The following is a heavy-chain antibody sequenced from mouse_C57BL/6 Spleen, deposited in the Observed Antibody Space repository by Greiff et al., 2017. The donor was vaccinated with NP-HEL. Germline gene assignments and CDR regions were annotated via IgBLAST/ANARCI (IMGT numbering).Heavy chain of an antibody. J-gene: IGHJ1*03. Sequence: EVQRVESEGGLVQPGSSMKLSCTASGFTFSDYYMAWVRQVPEKGLEWVANINYDGSSTYYLDSLKSRFIISRDNAKNILYLQMSSLKSEDTATYYCARERGRGYFDVWGTGTTVTVSS. V-gene: IGHV5-16*01. D-gene: IGHD3-3*01. CDR3: ARERGRGYFDV. CDR1: GFTFSDYY. CDR2: INYDGSST.